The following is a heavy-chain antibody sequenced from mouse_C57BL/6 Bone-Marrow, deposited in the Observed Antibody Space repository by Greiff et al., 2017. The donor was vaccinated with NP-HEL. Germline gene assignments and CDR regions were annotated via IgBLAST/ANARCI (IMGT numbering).Heavy chain of an antibody. D-gene: IGHD1-1*01. CDR3: AMITTVGGNYYAMDY. Sequence: QVQLQQPGAELVKPGASVKLSCKASGYTFTSYWMHWVKQRPGRGLEWIRRIDPNSGGTKYNEKFKSKATLTVDKPSSTAYMQLSSLTSEDSAVYYCAMITTVGGNYYAMDYWGQGTSVTVSS. V-gene: IGHV1-72*01. CDR1: GYTFTSYW. J-gene: IGHJ4*01. CDR2: IDPNSGGT.